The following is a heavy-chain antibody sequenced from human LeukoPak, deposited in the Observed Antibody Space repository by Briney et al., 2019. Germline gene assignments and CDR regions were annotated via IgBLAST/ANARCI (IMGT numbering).Heavy chain of an antibody. Sequence: GGSLRLSCAASAFSFSAYSMNWVRQALGKGLECVSFISSSSRTTYYPDSVKGRFTISRDNAKNSLYLQMNSLRDEDTAVYYCARDKHDSSGYYTPTFFDHWGQGTLVTVSS. D-gene: IGHD3-22*01. J-gene: IGHJ4*02. CDR2: ISSSSRTT. V-gene: IGHV3-48*02. CDR1: AFSFSAYS. CDR3: ARDKHDSSGYYTPTFFDH.